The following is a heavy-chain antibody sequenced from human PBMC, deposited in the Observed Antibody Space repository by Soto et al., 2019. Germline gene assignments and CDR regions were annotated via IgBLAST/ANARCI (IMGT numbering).Heavy chain of an antibody. J-gene: IGHJ1*01. CDR2: ISGSGGST. CDR1: GFTFSSYA. CDR3: AKLRALEYFQH. Sequence: GGSLRLSCAASGFTFSSYAMSWVRQAPGKGLEWVSAISGSGGSTYYADSVKGRFTISRDNAKNTLYLQMNSLRAEDTAVYYCAKLRALEYFQHWGPGTLVTVSS. V-gene: IGHV3-23*01.